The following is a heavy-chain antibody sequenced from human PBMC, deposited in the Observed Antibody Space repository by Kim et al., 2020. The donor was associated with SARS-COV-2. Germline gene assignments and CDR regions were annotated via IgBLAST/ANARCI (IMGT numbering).Heavy chain of an antibody. CDR3: ARVGLPKNNYYYGMDV. CDR1: GGTFSSYA. Sequence: SVKVSCKASGGTFSSYAISWVRQAPGQGLEWMGRIIPILGIANYAQKFQGRVTITADKSTSTAYMELSSLRSEDTAVYYCARVGLPKNNYYYGMDVWGQGSTVTVSS. D-gene: IGHD2-15*01. CDR2: IIPILGIA. J-gene: IGHJ6*02. V-gene: IGHV1-69*04.